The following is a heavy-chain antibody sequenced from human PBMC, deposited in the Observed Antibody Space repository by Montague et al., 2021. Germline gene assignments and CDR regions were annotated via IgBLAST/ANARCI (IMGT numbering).Heavy chain of an antibody. V-gene: IGHV4-59*01. Sequence: SETLSLTCTVSGGSMSSYYWSWIRQPPGKGLEWIGYIYYSGSTNYNPSLKSRVTIAVDTSKNQFSLKLSSVTAPDTVVYYCASYGPRGWPVGAFDIWGQGTMVTVSS. CDR1: GGSMSSYY. J-gene: IGHJ3*02. CDR2: IYYSGST. CDR3: ASYGPRGWPVGAFDI. D-gene: IGHD3-10*01.